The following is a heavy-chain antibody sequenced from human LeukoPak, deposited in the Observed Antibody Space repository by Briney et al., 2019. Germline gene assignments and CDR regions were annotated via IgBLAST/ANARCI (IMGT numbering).Heavy chain of an antibody. D-gene: IGHD3-22*01. CDR1: GGAISSSHSY. CDR3: AILPARDTYYYDSSGYYRPGVH. CDR2: IYYSGST. V-gene: IGHV4-39*07. Sequence: SETLSLTCTVSGGAISSSHSYWGWIRQPPGKGLEWIGSIYYSGSTSYNSSLKSRVTISVDTSKNQFSLKLSSVTAADTAVYYCAILPARDTYYYDSSGYYRPGVHWGQGTLVTVSS. J-gene: IGHJ4*02.